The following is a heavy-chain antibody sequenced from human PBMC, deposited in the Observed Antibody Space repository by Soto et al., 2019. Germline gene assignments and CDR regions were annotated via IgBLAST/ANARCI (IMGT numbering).Heavy chain of an antibody. Sequence: EVQLVESGGSLVKPGGSLRLSCAASGFTFDNAWMSWVRQAPWKGLEWVGRIKSKTDGGTADYAAPVKGRFTISRDDSKNTLFLQTNSLKTEDTAVYYCTTDRGHMYDFDYWGQGTLVPVSS. J-gene: IGHJ4*02. CDR1: GFTFDNAW. CDR2: IKSKTDGGTA. D-gene: IGHD2-8*01. CDR3: TTDRGHMYDFDY. V-gene: IGHV3-15*01.